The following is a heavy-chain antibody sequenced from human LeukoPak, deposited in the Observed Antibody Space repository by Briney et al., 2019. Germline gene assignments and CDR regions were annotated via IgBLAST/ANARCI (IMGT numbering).Heavy chain of an antibody. Sequence: SVKVSCKASGFTFTSSAMQWVRQARGQRLEWIGWIVVGRCNTNYAQKFQERVTITRDMSTSTAYMELSSVTAADTAVYYCARANYYDTSGYSRGAFDIWGQGTMVTVSS. CDR2: IVVGRCNT. J-gene: IGHJ3*02. V-gene: IGHV1-58*02. CDR1: GFTFTSSA. D-gene: IGHD3-22*01. CDR3: ARANYYDTSGYSRGAFDI.